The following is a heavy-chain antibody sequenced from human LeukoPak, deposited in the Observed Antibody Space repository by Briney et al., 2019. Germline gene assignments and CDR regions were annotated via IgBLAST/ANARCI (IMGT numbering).Heavy chain of an antibody. CDR1: GFTFDDYG. CDR3: ARGVSSSWPTYFDY. J-gene: IGHJ4*02. Sequence: GGSLRLSCAASGFTFDDYGMSWVRQAPGKGLEWVSGINWNGGSTGYADSVKGRFTISRDNAKNSLYLQMNSLRAEDTALYYCARGVSSSWPTYFDYWGQGTLVTLSS. V-gene: IGHV3-20*04. CDR2: INWNGGST. D-gene: IGHD6-13*01.